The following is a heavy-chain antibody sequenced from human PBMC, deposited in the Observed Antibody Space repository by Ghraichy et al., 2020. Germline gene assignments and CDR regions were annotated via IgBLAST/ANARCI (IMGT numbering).Heavy chain of an antibody. CDR2: INHSGST. D-gene: IGHD3-10*01. V-gene: IGHV4-34*01. CDR1: GGSFSGYY. CDR3: ARGSSKGSYQGWFDP. J-gene: IGHJ5*02. Sequence: SETLSLTCAVYGGSFSGYYWSWIRQPPGKGLEWIGEINHSGSTNYNPSLKSRVTISVDTSKNQFSLKLSSVTAADTAVYYCARGSSKGSYQGWFDPWGQGTLVTVSS.